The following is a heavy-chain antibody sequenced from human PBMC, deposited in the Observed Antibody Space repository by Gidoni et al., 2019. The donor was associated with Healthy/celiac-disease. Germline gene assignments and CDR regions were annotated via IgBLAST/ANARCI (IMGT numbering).Heavy chain of an antibody. J-gene: IGHJ3*02. CDR3: AREENIVATGDDAFDI. Sequence: QVQLQESGPGLVKPSQTLSLTCTVSGGSISSGSYYWSWIRQPAGKGLEWIGRIYTSGSTNYHPSLKSRVTISVDTSKNQFSLKLSSVTAADTAVYYCAREENIVATGDDAFDIWGQGTMVTVSS. CDR1: GGSISSGSYY. V-gene: IGHV4-61*02. D-gene: IGHD5-12*01. CDR2: IYTSGST.